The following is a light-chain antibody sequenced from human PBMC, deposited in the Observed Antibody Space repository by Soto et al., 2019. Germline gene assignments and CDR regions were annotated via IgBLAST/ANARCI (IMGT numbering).Light chain of an antibody. CDR3: AAWDDSLVV. J-gene: IGLJ2*01. V-gene: IGLV1-44*01. Sequence: QSVLTQPPSASGTPGQRVTISCSGSSSNIGSNTVNWYQQLPGTAPKLLIYSNNQRPSGVSDRFSGSKSGTSASLAISGLQSEDEADYYCAAWDDSLVVFGGGTKLTVL. CDR2: SNN. CDR1: SSNIGSNT.